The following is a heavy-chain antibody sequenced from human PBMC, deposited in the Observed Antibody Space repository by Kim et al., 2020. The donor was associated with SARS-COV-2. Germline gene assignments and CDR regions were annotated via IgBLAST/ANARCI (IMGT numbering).Heavy chain of an antibody. CDR3: ARVSWYSNWFDP. CDR2: ISYSGST. V-gene: IGHV4-59*01. D-gene: IGHD6-13*01. Sequence: SETLSLTCTVSGGSISSYYWSWIRQPPGKGLEWIGYISYSGSTNYNPSLKSRVTISVDTSKNQFSLKLSSVTAADTAVYYCARVSWYSNWFDPWGQGTLVTVSP. CDR1: GGSISSYY. J-gene: IGHJ5*02.